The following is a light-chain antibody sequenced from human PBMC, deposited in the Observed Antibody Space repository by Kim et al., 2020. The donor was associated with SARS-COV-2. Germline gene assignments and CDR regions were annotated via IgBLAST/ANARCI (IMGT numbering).Light chain of an antibody. CDR3: QQYKNWPYT. J-gene: IGKJ2*01. CDR2: DAS. V-gene: IGKV3-15*01. Sequence: SVSPGERATLSCRASQSVGSNLAWYQQIPGQAPRLLIYDASSRATGFPARFSGSGSETEFTLTISSLQSEDCTVYYCQQYKNWPYTFGQGTKREI. CDR1: QSVGSN.